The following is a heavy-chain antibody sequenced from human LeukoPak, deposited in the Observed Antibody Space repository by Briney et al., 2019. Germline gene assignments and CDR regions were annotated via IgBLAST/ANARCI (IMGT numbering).Heavy chain of an antibody. CDR2: FDPEDGET. CDR3: ATDGMVRDWDASDI. V-gene: IGHV1-24*01. J-gene: IGHJ3*02. CDR1: GYTLTELS. D-gene: IGHD3-10*01. Sequence: GASVKVSCKVSGYTLTELSMHWVRQAPGKGLEWMGGFDPEDGETIYTQKFQGRVTMTEDTSTDTAYMELSSLRSEDTAVYYCATDGMVRDWDASDIWGQGTMVTVSS.